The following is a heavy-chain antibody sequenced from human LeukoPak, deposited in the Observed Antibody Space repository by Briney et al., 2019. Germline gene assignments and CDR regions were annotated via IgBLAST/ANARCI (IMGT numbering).Heavy chain of an antibody. J-gene: IGHJ4*02. Sequence: SETLSLTCAVYGGSFSGYYWSWIRQPPGKGLEWIGEINHSGSTNYNPSLKSRVTISVDTSKNQFSLKLSSVTAADTAVYYCASRSSGWFGSLWRRTNYYFDYWGQGTLVTVSS. CDR1: GGSFSGYY. V-gene: IGHV4-34*01. CDR3: ASRSSGWFGSLWRRTNYYFDY. CDR2: INHSGST. D-gene: IGHD6-19*01.